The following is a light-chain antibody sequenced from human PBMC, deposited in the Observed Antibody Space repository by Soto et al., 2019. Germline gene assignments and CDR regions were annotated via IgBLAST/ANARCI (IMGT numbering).Light chain of an antibody. CDR1: QSVDSTY. V-gene: IGKV3-20*01. Sequence: VLTPSPGTLTLSKEEIVTLSCWASQSVDSTYLTWYQQKRGQAPRLLMYDTSSRAPGIPDRFSGSGSGTDFTLTISRLEPEDFAVYYCQHYGTSPVISFGQGRRLEI. CDR3: QHYGTSPVIS. J-gene: IGKJ5*01. CDR2: DTS.